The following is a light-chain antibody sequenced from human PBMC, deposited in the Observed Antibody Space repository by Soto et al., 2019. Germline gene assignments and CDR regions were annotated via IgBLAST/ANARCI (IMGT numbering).Light chain of an antibody. J-gene: IGKJ3*01. Sequence: AIQMTQSPSSLSASVGDRVTITCRASQGIRNDLAWYQLKPGKAPKLLIYAASSLLSGVPSRFSGSGSGTDFTLTISSLQPEDFATYYCLQDYNYPITFGPGTKVDIK. V-gene: IGKV1-6*01. CDR3: LQDYNYPIT. CDR1: QGIRND. CDR2: AAS.